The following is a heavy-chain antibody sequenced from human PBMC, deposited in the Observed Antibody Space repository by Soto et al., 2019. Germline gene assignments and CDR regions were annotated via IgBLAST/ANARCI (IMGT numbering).Heavy chain of an antibody. Sequence: SVKVSCKASGGTFSSYAISWVRQAPGQGLEWMGGIIPIFGTANYAQKFQGRVTITADESTSTAYMELSSLRSEDTAVYYCARGYDSSGYPPGAFDIWGQGTMVT. CDR2: IIPIFGTA. D-gene: IGHD3-22*01. CDR1: GGTFSSYA. J-gene: IGHJ3*02. V-gene: IGHV1-69*13. CDR3: ARGYDSSGYPPGAFDI.